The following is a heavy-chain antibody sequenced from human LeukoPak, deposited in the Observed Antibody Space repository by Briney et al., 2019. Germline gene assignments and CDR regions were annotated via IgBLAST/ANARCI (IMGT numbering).Heavy chain of an antibody. CDR1: GGSISSYY. Sequence: SETLSLTCTVSGGSISSYYWSWIRQPPGKGLEWIGYIYYSGSTNYNPSLKSRVTISVDTSKNQFSLKLSSVTAADTAVYYCARVPFLSSGTDYWAREPWSPSPQ. D-gene: IGHD6-19*01. CDR2: IYYSGST. CDR3: ARVPFLSSGTDY. V-gene: IGHV4-59*08. J-gene: IGHJ4*02.